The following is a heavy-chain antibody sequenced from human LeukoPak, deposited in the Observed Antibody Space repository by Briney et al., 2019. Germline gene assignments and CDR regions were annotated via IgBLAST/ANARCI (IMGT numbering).Heavy chain of an antibody. Sequence: SETLSLTCTVSGGSISSSSYYWGWIRQPPGKGLGWIGSIYYSGSTYYNPSLKSRVTISVDTSKNQFSLKLSSVTAADTAVYYCARYYYDSSGALFDYWGQGTLVTVSS. CDR2: IYYSGST. J-gene: IGHJ4*02. V-gene: IGHV4-39*01. D-gene: IGHD3-22*01. CDR1: GGSISSSSYY. CDR3: ARYYYDSSGALFDY.